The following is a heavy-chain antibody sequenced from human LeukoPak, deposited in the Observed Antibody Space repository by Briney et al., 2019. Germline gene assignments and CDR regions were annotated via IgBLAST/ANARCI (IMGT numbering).Heavy chain of an antibody. CDR3: ARARRSYCSSTSCPPNYYYYYMDV. Sequence: ASVKVSCKASGYTFTSYDINWVRQATGQGLEWMGWMNPNSGNTGYAQKFQGRVTITRNTSISTAYMELSSLRSEDTAVYYCARARRSYCSSTSCPPNYYYYYMDVWGKGTTVTVS. CDR2: MNPNSGNT. J-gene: IGHJ6*03. CDR1: GYTFTSYD. D-gene: IGHD2-2*01. V-gene: IGHV1-8*03.